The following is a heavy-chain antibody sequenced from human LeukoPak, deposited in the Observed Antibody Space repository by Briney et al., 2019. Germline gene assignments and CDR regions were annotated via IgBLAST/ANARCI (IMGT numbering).Heavy chain of an antibody. V-gene: IGHV3-48*04. Sequence: GGSLRLSCVASGFTFGDYSMNWVRQAPGKGLEWVSYTNSGGSSTHYVDSVKGRFTISRDNAKNSLYLQMNSLRAEDTAVYYCARFGYNWFDPWGQGTLVTVSS. CDR3: ARFGYNWFDP. J-gene: IGHJ5*02. D-gene: IGHD3-10*01. CDR1: GFTFGDYS. CDR2: TNSGGSST.